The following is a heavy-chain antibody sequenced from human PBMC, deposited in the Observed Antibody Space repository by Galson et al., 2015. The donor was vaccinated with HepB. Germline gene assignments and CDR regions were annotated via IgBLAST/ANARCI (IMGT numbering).Heavy chain of an antibody. J-gene: IGHJ4*02. D-gene: IGHD3-3*01. CDR3: ARDRKYYDFWSGPDSPGYYFDY. CDR1: GFTFSSYS. V-gene: IGHV3-48*02. CDR2: ISSSSSTI. Sequence: SLRLSCAASGFTFSSYSMNWVRQAPGKGLEWVSYISSSSSTIYYADSVKGRFTISRDNAKNSLYLQMNSLRDEDTAVYYCARDRKYYDFWSGPDSPGYYFDYWGQGTLVTVSS.